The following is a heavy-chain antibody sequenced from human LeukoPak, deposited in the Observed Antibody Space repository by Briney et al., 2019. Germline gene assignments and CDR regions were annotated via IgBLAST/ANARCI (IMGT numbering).Heavy chain of an antibody. J-gene: IGHJ3*02. CDR2: ISSSSSYI. D-gene: IGHD2-15*01. Sequence: PGGSLRLACAASGFTFSSYSMNWVRQAPGKGLEWVSSISSSSSYIYYADSVKGRFTISRDNAKNSLYLQMNSLRAEDTAVYYCARGLGYCSGGSCYVDDIWGQGTMVTVSS. CDR1: GFTFSSYS. CDR3: ARGLGYCSGGSCYVDDI. V-gene: IGHV3-21*01.